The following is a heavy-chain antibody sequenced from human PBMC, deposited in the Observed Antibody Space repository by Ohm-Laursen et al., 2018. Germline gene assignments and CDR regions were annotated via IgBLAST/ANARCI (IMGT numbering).Heavy chain of an antibody. CDR3: ARENSTVAGTPYYFDY. V-gene: IGHV4-34*01. CDR1: GGSFSGYY. Sequence: SDTLSLTCAVYGGSFSGYYWSWIRQPPGKGLEWTGEINHSGSTNYNPSLKSRVTISVDTSKNQFSLKLSSVTAADTAVYYCARENSTVAGTPYYFDYWGQGILVTVSS. D-gene: IGHD6-19*01. CDR2: INHSGST. J-gene: IGHJ4*02.